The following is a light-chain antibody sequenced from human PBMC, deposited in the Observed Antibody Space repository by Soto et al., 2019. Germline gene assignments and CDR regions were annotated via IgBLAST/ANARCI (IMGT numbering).Light chain of an antibody. CDR1: QSVSSK. CDR2: GAS. CDR3: QQYDNWPFT. J-gene: IGKJ3*01. V-gene: IGKV3-15*01. Sequence: EVVMTQSPATLSVSPGEGAPLSCRASQSVSSKLAWYQQKPGQAPRLLIYGASTRATGIQARFSGSESGTEFALTISSLQSEDFAVYYCQQYDNWPFTFGPGTKVDIK.